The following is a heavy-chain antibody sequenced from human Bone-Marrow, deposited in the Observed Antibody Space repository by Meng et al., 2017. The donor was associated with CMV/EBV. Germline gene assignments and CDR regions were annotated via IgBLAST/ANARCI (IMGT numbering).Heavy chain of an antibody. CDR1: GFTFSSYG. J-gene: IGHJ6*02. CDR3: ARDRTYYYDSSGYFDYGMDV. D-gene: IGHD3-22*01. Sequence: GGFLRLSCAASGFTFSSYGMHWVRQAPGKGLEWVAFIRYDGSNKYYADSVKGRFTISRDNAKNSLNLQMNSLRAEDTAVYYCARDRTYYYDSSGYFDYGMDVWGQGTTVTVSS. CDR2: IRYDGSNK. V-gene: IGHV3-30*02.